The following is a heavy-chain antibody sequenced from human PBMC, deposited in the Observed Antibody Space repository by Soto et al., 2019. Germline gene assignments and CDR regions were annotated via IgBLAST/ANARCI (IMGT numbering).Heavy chain of an antibody. V-gene: IGHV1-24*01. CDR1: GYTLTELS. Sequence: ASVKVSCKVSGYTLTELSMHWVRQAPGKGLEWMGGFDPEDGETIYAQKFQGRVTMTEDTSTDTAYMELSSLRSEDTAVYYCATDSRITMIVATYYYYYGMDVWGQGTTVTVSS. CDR3: ATDSRITMIVATYYYYYGMDV. CDR2: FDPEDGET. D-gene: IGHD3-22*01. J-gene: IGHJ6*02.